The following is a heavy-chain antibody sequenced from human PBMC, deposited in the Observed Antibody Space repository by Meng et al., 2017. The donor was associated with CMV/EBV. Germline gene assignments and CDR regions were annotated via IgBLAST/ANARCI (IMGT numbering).Heavy chain of an antibody. CDR2: IYPGDSDT. V-gene: IGHV5-51*01. Sequence: GESLKISCKGSGYSFTSYWLGWVRQMPGKGLEWMGIIYPGDSDTRYSPSFQGQVTISADKSISTAYLQWSSLKASDTAMYYCARTNTPQYSSSWYRYYYYGMDVWGQGTTVTVSS. CDR3: ARTNTPQYSSSWYRYYYYGMDV. J-gene: IGHJ6*02. D-gene: IGHD6-13*01. CDR1: GYSFTSYW.